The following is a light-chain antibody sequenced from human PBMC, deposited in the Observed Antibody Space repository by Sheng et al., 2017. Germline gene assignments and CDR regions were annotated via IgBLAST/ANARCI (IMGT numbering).Light chain of an antibody. V-gene: IGLV2-23*02. CDR2: RS. CDR1: SNDVGDYDL. J-gene: IGLJ1*01. Sequence: SVAGSPGQSITISCTGTSNDVGDYDLVSWYQQYPGQAPNSYCMRSISGPQGFRHRFSGSKSGNTASLRISGLQAEDEAEYYCCSHAGSSTYIFGSGTNVAVL. CDR3: CSHAGSSTYI.